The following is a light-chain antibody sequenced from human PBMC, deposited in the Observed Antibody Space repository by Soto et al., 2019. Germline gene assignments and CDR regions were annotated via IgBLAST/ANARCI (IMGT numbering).Light chain of an antibody. Sequence: EIVLTQSPATLSSFPGDRVTLSCRASQYITTRLAWYQHRPGQAPSLLIYQTSIRAAGIPARFSASGTGTDFTLTISNVQPADFAVYYCHQRQSWPRTFGQGTKVDI. V-gene: IGKV3-11*01. J-gene: IGKJ1*01. CDR2: QTS. CDR3: HQRQSWPRT. CDR1: QYITTR.